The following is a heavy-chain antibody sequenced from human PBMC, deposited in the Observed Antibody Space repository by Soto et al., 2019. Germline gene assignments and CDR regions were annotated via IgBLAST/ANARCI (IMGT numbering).Heavy chain of an antibody. D-gene: IGHD3-22*01. J-gene: IGHJ4*02. CDR1: GFTFSSYA. Sequence: GGSLRLSCAASGFTFSSYAMHWVRQAPGKGLEWVAVISYDGSNKYYADSVKGRFTISRDNSKNTLYLQMNSLRAEDTAVYYCARGGYYYDSSGFHLDYSGQGTLVTVS. V-gene: IGHV3-30-3*01. CDR3: ARGGYYYDSSGFHLDY. CDR2: ISYDGSNK.